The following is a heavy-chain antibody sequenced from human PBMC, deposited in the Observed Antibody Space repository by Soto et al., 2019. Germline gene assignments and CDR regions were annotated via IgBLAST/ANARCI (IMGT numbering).Heavy chain of an antibody. V-gene: IGHV3-11*01. CDR2: ISDSATTT. Sequence: PGGSLRLSCAASGFTFSDYYMTWIRQPPGKGLEWVSYISDSATTTHYADSVKGRFTISRDNANKSLYLHMNILRAEDTAVYYCARDTAFIASGLFHPWGQGTLVTVSS. D-gene: IGHD3-22*01. CDR3: ARDTAFIASGLFHP. CDR1: GFTFSDYY. J-gene: IGHJ5*02.